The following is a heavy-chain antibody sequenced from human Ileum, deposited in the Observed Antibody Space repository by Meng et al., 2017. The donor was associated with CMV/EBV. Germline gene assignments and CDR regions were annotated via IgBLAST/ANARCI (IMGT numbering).Heavy chain of an antibody. Sequence: HWGQRLLGLPEPRSRTCALFVVPFSGYYWSWIRQSPGKGLEWIGEINHSGSTNYNPSLKSRATISLDTSNNQVSLKLSSVTAADTALYYCARCPRDDDTGYWFFDCWGQGSLVTVSS. J-gene: IGHJ4*02. CDR3: ARCPRDDDTGYWFFDC. CDR2: INHSGST. V-gene: IGHV4-34*01. CDR1: VVPFSGYY. D-gene: IGHD3-9*01.